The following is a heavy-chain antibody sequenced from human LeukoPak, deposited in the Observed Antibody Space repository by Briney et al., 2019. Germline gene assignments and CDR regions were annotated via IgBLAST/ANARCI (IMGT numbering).Heavy chain of an antibody. CDR3: ARDDYRYGMDV. CDR2: IYHSGSA. V-gene: IGHV4-30-2*01. Sequence: SQTLSLTCAVSGGSISSGGYSWSWIRQPPGKGLEWIGNIYHSGSAYYNPSLKSRVTISVDRSKNQFSLKLSSVTAADTAVYYCARDDYRYGMDVWGQGTTVTVSS. D-gene: IGHD4-11*01. J-gene: IGHJ6*02. CDR1: GGSISSGGYS.